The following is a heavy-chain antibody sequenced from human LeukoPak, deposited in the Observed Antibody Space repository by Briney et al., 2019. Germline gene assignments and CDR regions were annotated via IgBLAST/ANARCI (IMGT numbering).Heavy chain of an antibody. CDR1: GFTFSSYD. J-gene: IGHJ2*01. CDR3: ARVQGLDFRWYFDL. Sequence: GGTLRLSCAASGFTFSSYDMHWVRQATGKGLEWVSAIGTAGDTYYPGSVKGRFTISRENAKNSLYLQMNSLRAGDTAVYYCARVQGLDFRWYFDLWGRGTLVTVSS. CDR2: IGTAGDT. V-gene: IGHV3-13*01.